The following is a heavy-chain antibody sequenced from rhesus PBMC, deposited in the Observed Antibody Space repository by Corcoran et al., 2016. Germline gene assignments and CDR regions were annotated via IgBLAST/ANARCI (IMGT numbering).Heavy chain of an antibody. CDR1: GGSISGYYY. J-gene: IGHJ4*01. CDR3: ATDPRITGTTGNY. Sequence: QVQLQESGPGLVKPSETLSLTCAVSGGSISGYYYWSWIRQPPGKGLEWIGGIYGGGGSNYLPPSLTSRVALSVDTSKNQFSLKLSSVTAADTAVYYCATDPRITGTTGNYWGQGVLVTVSS. D-gene: IGHD1-7*02. CDR2: IYGGGGSN. V-gene: IGHV4S14*01.